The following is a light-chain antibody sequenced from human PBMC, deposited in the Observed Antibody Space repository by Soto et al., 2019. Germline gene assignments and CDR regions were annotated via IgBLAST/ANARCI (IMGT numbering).Light chain of an antibody. Sequence: EVVLTQSPATLSLSPGDRAALSCKASQSVHNFLAWYQQKPGQAPRLLISGASSRATGIPDRFSGSGSGTEFTLTISSLQSEDFAVYYCQQYNKWPPITFGQGTRLEI. CDR3: QQYNKWPPIT. CDR2: GAS. J-gene: IGKJ5*01. V-gene: IGKV3D-15*01. CDR1: QSVHNF.